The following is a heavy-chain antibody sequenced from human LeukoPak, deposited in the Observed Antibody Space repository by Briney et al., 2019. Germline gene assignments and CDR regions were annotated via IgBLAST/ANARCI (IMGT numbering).Heavy chain of an antibody. V-gene: IGHV5-51*01. D-gene: IGHD1-26*01. CDR3: ARQPGIVGTDVHDY. CDR1: GYDFASFW. Sequence: GESLKISVKGPGYDFASFWSGWVRQMPGKGLGGMGLDHLVESDISFSTSCQGHFPISADEPTNTAYLQWDTLTASDSAMYYCARQPGIVGTDVHDYWGQGTLVTVSS. J-gene: IGHJ4*02. CDR2: DHLVESDI.